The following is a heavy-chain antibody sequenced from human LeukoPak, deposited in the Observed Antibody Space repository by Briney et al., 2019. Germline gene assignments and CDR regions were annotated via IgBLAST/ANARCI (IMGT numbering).Heavy chain of an antibody. J-gene: IGHJ4*02. CDR1: GFTLDDYA. CDR3: ARGTGSNSDY. V-gene: IGHV3-43D*04. D-gene: IGHD3-10*01. Sequence: GGSLRLSCAASGFTLDDYAMHWVRQAPGKGLEWVSLISWDGGSTYYADSVKGRFTISRDNSKNTLYLQMNSLRAEDTAVYYCARGTGSNSDYWGQGTLVTVSS. CDR2: ISWDGGST.